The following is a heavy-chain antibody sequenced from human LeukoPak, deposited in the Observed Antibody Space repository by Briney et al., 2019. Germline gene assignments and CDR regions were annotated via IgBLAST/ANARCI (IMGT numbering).Heavy chain of an antibody. J-gene: IGHJ4*02. CDR3: AMAKGEVVRGVSSRPLDY. V-gene: IGHV1-69*04. D-gene: IGHD3-10*01. Sequence: SVKVSCKASGGTFSSYAISWVRQAPGQGLEWMGRIIPILGIANYAQKFQGRVTITADKSTSTAYMELSSLRSEDTAVYYCAMAKGEVVRGVSSRPLDYWGQGTLVTVSS. CDR2: IIPILGIA. CDR1: GGTFSSYA.